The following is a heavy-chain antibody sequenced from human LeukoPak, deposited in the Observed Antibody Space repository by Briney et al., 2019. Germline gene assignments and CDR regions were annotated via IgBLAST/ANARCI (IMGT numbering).Heavy chain of an antibody. V-gene: IGHV1-69*13. CDR1: GGTFSSYA. J-gene: IGHJ5*02. Sequence: GASVKVSCKASGGTFSSYAISWVRQAPGQGLEWMGGIIPIFGTANYAQKFQGRVTITADESTSTAYMELSSLRSEDTAVYYCARADIVVVPAAIGGVRFDPWGQGTLVTVSS. CDR3: ARADIVVVPAAIGGVRFDP. CDR2: IIPIFGTA. D-gene: IGHD2-2*01.